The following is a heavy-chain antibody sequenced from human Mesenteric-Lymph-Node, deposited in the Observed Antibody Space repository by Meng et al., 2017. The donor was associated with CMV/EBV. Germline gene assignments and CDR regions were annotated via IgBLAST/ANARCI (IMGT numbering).Heavy chain of an antibody. Sequence: QLTQWGAGLLTPSETLSLTCAVYGGSFSGYYWSWIRQPPGKGLEWIGEINHSGSTNYNPSLKSRVTISVDTSKNQFSLKLSSVTAADTAVYYCARHQRWLKSEGGFNYWGQGTLVTVSS. CDR3: ARHQRWLKSEGGFNY. J-gene: IGHJ4*02. CDR2: INHSGST. D-gene: IGHD4-23*01. V-gene: IGHV4-34*01. CDR1: GGSFSGYY.